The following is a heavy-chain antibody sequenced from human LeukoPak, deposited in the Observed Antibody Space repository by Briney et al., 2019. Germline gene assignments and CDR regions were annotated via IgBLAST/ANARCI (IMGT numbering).Heavy chain of an antibody. D-gene: IGHD4-23*01. CDR3: ARNSRVASTSGLNY. V-gene: IGHV1-69*13. J-gene: IGHJ4*02. CDR2: ITPIFGSA. CDR1: GYTFTSYG. Sequence: SVKVSCKASGYTFTSYGISWVRQAPGQGLEWMGEITPIFGSANYAQRFQGRVTITADESTSTVYMELSSLRSDDTALYYCARNSRVASTSGLNYWGQGTLVTVSS.